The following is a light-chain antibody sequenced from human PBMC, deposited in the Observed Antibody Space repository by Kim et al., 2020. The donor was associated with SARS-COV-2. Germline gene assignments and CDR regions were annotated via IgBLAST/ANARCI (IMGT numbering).Light chain of an antibody. Sequence: EIVLTQSPATLSLSPGERATLSCRASQSVSSYLAWYQQKHGQAPRLLIYDASNRATGIPARFSGSGSGTDFTLTINSLEPEDFAVYYCQQRGNWPLTFGGGTKVDIK. CDR1: QSVSSY. CDR3: QQRGNWPLT. J-gene: IGKJ4*01. V-gene: IGKV3-11*01. CDR2: DAS.